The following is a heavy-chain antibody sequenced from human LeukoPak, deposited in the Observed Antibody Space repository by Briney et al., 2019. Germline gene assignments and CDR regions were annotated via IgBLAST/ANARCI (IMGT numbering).Heavy chain of an antibody. CDR3: ARARNWGWPANWFDP. CDR2: IYYSGST. D-gene: IGHD7-27*01. Sequence: PSETLSLTCTVSGGSISSGDYYWSWIRQPPGKGLEWIGYIYYSGSTYYNPSLKSRVTISVDTSKNQFSLKLSSVTAADTAVYYCARARNWGWPANWFDPWGQGTLVTVSS. CDR1: GGSISSGDYY. V-gene: IGHV4-30-4*01. J-gene: IGHJ5*02.